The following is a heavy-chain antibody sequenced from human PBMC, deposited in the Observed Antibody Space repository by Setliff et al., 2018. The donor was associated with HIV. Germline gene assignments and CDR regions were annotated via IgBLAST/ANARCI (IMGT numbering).Heavy chain of an antibody. CDR2: MYYSGST. CDR1: GGSFSGYY. Sequence: SETLSLTCDVYGGSFSGYYWSWIRQPPGKGLEWIGYMYYSGSTNYNPSLKSRVTISVDTSKNQFSLKLSSVTAADTAVYYCATYADRESNRFDPWGQGILVTVSS. V-gene: IGHV4-59*08. J-gene: IGHJ5*02. D-gene: IGHD3-10*01. CDR3: ATYADRESNRFDP.